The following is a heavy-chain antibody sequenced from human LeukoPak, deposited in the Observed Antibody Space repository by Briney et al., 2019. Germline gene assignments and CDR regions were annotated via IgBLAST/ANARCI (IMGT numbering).Heavy chain of an antibody. V-gene: IGHV1-2*02. CDR2: TNPSTGGT. CDR3: ARGGAFCSITTCHEFDH. J-gene: IGHJ4*02. CDR1: GYTFTGSY. Sequence: AASVKVSCKTSGYTFTGSYLHWVRQVPGQGLAWMGWTNPSTGGTKSAQQFEGRVTMTRDTSNTTGYLELRSLRLDDTATYYCARGGAFCSITTCHEFDHWGQGTLVIVSS. D-gene: IGHD2-2*01.